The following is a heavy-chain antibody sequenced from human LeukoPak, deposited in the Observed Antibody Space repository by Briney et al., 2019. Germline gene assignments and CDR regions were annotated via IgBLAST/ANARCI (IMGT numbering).Heavy chain of an antibody. Sequence: GGSLRLSCAASGFTFSSYSMHWVRQAPGKGLEWVSFIRYDGSNKCYADSVKCRFTISRDNSKNTLYLQMNSLRTEDTAVYFCAKDTTMAHDYWGQGTLVTVSS. CDR2: IRYDGSNK. V-gene: IGHV3-30*02. CDR3: AKDTTMAHDY. J-gene: IGHJ4*02. D-gene: IGHD5-18*01. CDR1: GFTFSSYS.